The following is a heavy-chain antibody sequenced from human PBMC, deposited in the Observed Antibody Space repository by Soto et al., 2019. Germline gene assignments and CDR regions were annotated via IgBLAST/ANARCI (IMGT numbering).Heavy chain of an antibody. J-gene: IGHJ4*02. CDR3: ARDRSLEVVPAAILDY. Sequence: GGSLRLSCAASGFTFSSYGMHWVRQAPGKGLEWVAVIWYDGSNKYYADSVKGRFTISRDNSKNTLYLQMNSLRAEDTAVYYCARDRSLEVVPAAILDYWGQGTLVTVSS. D-gene: IGHD2-2*01. CDR1: GFTFSSYG. CDR2: IWYDGSNK. V-gene: IGHV3-33*01.